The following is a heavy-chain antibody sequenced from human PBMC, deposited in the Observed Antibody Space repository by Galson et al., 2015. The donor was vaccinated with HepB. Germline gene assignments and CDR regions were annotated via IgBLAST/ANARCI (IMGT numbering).Heavy chain of an antibody. CDR2: IYSGGST. CDR3: ARGSRDGSRHFDY. J-gene: IGHJ2*01. V-gene: IGHV3-53*01. CDR1: GFTVSSNY. Sequence: SLRLSCAASGFTVSSNYMSWVRQAPGKGLEWVSVIYSGGSTYYADSVKGRFTISRDNSKNTLYLQMNSLRAEDTAVYYCARGSRDGSRHFDYWGRGTLVTVSS. D-gene: IGHD5-24*01.